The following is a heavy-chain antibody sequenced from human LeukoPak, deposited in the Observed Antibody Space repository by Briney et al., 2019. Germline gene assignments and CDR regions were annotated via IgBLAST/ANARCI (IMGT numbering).Heavy chain of an antibody. V-gene: IGHV3-7*01. Sequence: GGSLRLSCAASGFTFSSYAMSWVRQAPGKGLEWVANIKQDGSEKYYVDSVKGRFTISRDNAKNSLYLQMNSLRAEDTAVYYCARDGSVVVGNWFDPWGQGTLVTVSS. CDR1: GFTFSSYA. D-gene: IGHD2-21*01. CDR3: ARDGSVVVGNWFDP. CDR2: IKQDGSEK. J-gene: IGHJ5*02.